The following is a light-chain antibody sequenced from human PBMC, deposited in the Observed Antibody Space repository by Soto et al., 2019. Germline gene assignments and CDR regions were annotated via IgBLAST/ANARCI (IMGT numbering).Light chain of an antibody. CDR1: QSVNIY. CDR3: QQRSNWPTT. V-gene: IGKV3-11*01. Sequence: EIVLTQSPAALSLSPGERATRSCRASQSVNIYLAWYQQKPGQAPRLLINSASSRAAGIPARFSGSGSGTDFTLTISSLEPEDFAVYYCQQRSNWPTTFGQGTRREIK. J-gene: IGKJ5*01. CDR2: SAS.